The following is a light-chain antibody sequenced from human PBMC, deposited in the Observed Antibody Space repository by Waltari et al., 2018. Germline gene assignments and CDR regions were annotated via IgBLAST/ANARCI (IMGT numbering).Light chain of an antibody. CDR2: DVT. Sequence: QSALTQPASVSGSPGQSITISCTGTSTDIGDYNHVSWYQQHPGKAPKLIIYDVTKRPSGISDRFSGSKSGDTASLIISGLQAEDESDFYCSSYRRGSTVVFGGGTKLTVL. J-gene: IGLJ2*01. CDR3: SSYRRGSTVV. CDR1: STDIGDYNH. V-gene: IGLV2-14*03.